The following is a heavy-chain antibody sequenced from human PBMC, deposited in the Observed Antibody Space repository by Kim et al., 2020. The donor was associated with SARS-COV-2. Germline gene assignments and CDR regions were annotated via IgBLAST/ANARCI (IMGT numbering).Heavy chain of an antibody. V-gene: IGHV1-3*01. J-gene: IGHJ5*02. CDR3: AREGSGSYNWLDP. D-gene: IGHD3-10*01. Sequence: ASVKVSCKASGYTFDTFSLYWLRQAPGQRFEWMGWINGGNGNTRYSQNFQGRVTFTRDTSATTAYMELTGLTFKDTAVYYCAREGSGSYNWLDPWGQGTLVTVYS. CDR2: INGGNGNT. CDR1: GYTFDTFS.